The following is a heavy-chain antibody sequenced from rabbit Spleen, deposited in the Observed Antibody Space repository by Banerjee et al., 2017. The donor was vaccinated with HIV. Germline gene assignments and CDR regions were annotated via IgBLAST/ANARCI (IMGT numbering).Heavy chain of an antibody. D-gene: IGHD1-1*01. V-gene: IGHV1S45*01. J-gene: IGHJ4*01. CDR2: IYTGSSGSA. CDR1: GFSFSSSYW. Sequence: QEQLEESGGDLVKPEGSLTLTCTASGFSFSSSYWICWVRQAPGKGLEWIACIYTGSSGSAYYSNWAKGRFTSSKTSSTTVTLQMTSLTAADTATYFCARDLDAVIGWNFGWWGPGTLVTVS. CDR3: ARDLDAVIGWNFGW.